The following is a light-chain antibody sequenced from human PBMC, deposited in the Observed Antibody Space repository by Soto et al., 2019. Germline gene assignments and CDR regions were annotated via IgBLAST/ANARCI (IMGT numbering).Light chain of an antibody. J-gene: IGLJ2*01. CDR2: YDS. V-gene: IGLV3-21*04. CDR3: QVWDSSSDHVV. Sequence: SCELTQPPSVSVAPGKTARITCGGNNIGSKSVHWYQQKPGQAPVVVIYYDSDRPSGIPERFSGSNSGNTATLTISRVEAGDEADYYCQVWDSSSDHVVFGGGTKLTVL. CDR1: NIGSKS.